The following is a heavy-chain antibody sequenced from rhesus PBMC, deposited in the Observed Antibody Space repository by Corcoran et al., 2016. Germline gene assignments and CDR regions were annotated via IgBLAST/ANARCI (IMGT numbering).Heavy chain of an antibody. CDR3: AAEYCTGSGCYGYFDY. Sequence: EVQLVQSGAEVKKPGASVKISCKASGYTFTDYYLHWVRQAPGQGLEWMGRDDPEDGEAIHARKFHDKVTITVDTSTDTAYMELISMGSEDTAVYYCAAEYCTGSGCYGYFDYWGQGVLVTVSS. V-gene: IGHV1-111*02. D-gene: IGHD2-21*01. CDR2: DDPEDGEA. CDR1: GYTFTDYY. J-gene: IGHJ4*01.